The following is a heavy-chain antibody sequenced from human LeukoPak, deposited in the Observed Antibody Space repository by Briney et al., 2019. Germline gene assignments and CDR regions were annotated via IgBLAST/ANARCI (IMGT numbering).Heavy chain of an antibody. D-gene: IGHD3-9*01. Sequence: ASVKVSCKASGYTFTGYYMLWVRQAPGQGLEWMGWINPNSGGTNYAQKFQGRVTMTRDTSISTAYMELSRLRSDDTAAYYCARGDFDWLYPFDYWGQGTLVTVSS. CDR3: ARGDFDWLYPFDY. J-gene: IGHJ4*02. V-gene: IGHV1-2*02. CDR1: GYTFTGYY. CDR2: INPNSGGT.